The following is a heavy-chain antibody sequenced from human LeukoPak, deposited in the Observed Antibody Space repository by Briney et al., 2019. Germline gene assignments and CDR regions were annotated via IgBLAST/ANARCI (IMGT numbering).Heavy chain of an antibody. CDR3: AREEDCSGGICYLGNAFDI. V-gene: IGHV4-34*01. Sequence: SETLSLTCAVYGGSFSGYYWSWIRQPPGKGLEWIGEINHSGSTNYNASLKSRVTISVDTSKNQFSLKLSSVTAADTAVYYCAREEDCSGGICYLGNAFDIWGEGTMVTVSS. CDR2: INHSGST. CDR1: GGSFSGYY. D-gene: IGHD2-15*01. J-gene: IGHJ3*02.